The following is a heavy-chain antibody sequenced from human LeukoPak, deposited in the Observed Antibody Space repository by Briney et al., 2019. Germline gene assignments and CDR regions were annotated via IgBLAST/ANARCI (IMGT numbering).Heavy chain of an antibody. V-gene: IGHV1-46*01. Sequence: ASVQVSCKASGYTFTSYYMHWVRQAPGQGLKWMGIINPSGGSTSYAQKFQGRVTMTRDTSTSTVYMELSSLRSEDTAVYYCARVNILTGPYWYFDLWGRGTLVTVSS. CDR3: ARVNILTGPYWYFDL. D-gene: IGHD3-9*01. CDR2: INPSGGST. J-gene: IGHJ2*01. CDR1: GYTFTSYY.